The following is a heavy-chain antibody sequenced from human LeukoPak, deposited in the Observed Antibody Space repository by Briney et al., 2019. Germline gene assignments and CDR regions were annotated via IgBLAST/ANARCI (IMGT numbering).Heavy chain of an antibody. J-gene: IGHJ4*02. CDR3: ARDSTSYSSSPWRGSSWYLGINYYFDY. Sequence: ASVKVSCKASGGTFSSYAISWVRQAPGQGLEWMGGIIPIFGTANYAQKFQGRVTITADKSTSTAYMEQSSLRSEDTAVYYCARDSTSYSSSPWRGSSWYLGINYYFDYWGQGTLVTVSS. CDR1: GGTFSSYA. D-gene: IGHD6-13*01. V-gene: IGHV1-69*06. CDR2: IIPIFGTA.